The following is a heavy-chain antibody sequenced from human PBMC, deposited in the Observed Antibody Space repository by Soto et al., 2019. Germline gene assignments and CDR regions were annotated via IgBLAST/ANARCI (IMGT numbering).Heavy chain of an antibody. CDR1: GFTFSNAW. V-gene: IGHV3-15*07. CDR2: IKSKTDGGTT. J-gene: IGHJ6*02. Sequence: PGGSLRLSCAASGFTFSNAWMNWVRQAPGKGLEWVGRIKSKTDGGTTDYAAPVKGRFTISRDDSKNTLYLQMNSLKTEDTAVYYCTTGWIQLWPEPCYYYYGMDVWGQGTTVTVSS. D-gene: IGHD5-18*01. CDR3: TTGWIQLWPEPCYYYYGMDV.